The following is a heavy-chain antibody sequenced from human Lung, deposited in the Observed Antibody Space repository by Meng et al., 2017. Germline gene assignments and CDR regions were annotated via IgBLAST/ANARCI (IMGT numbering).Heavy chain of an antibody. CDR2: ISNEGSNK. J-gene: IGHJ5*02. CDR1: GFFVSRYA. CDR3: AKARQIAAAGTSWFDP. D-gene: IGHD6-13*01. Sequence: GFFVSRYAMHWVRQAPGKGLEWVAVISNEGSNKYYADSVKGRFTISRDNSKNTLYLQMNSLRAEDTAVYYCAKARQIAAAGTSWFDPWGQGTLVTVSS. V-gene: IGHV3-30*04.